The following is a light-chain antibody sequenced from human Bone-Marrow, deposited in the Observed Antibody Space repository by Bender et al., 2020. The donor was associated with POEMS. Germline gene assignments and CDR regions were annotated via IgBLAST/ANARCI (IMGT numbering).Light chain of an antibody. V-gene: IGLV1-40*01. CDR2: EVN. CDR3: QSYDNSLGGWV. J-gene: IGLJ3*02. Sequence: QSVLTQPPSVSGAPGQRVTISCTGSSSNTGSGYDINWYQQLPGKAPKLIIYEVNKRSSGVPDRFSGSKSGNTASLTVSGLQAEDEGDYYCQSYDNSLGGWVFGGGTKLTVL. CDR1: SSNTGSGYD.